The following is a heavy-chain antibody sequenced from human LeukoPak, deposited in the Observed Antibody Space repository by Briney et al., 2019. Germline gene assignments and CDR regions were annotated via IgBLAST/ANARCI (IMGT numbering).Heavy chain of an antibody. CDR2: IRSKAYGGTT. Sequence: GGSLRLSCTASGFTFGDYAMSWFRQAPGKGLEWVGFIRSKAYGGTTEYAASVKGRFTISRDDSKSIAYLQMNSLKTEDTAVYYCTRDGGYSYGLRSAFDIWGQGTMVTVSS. D-gene: IGHD5-18*01. J-gene: IGHJ3*02. V-gene: IGHV3-49*03. CDR1: GFTFGDYA. CDR3: TRDGGYSYGLRSAFDI.